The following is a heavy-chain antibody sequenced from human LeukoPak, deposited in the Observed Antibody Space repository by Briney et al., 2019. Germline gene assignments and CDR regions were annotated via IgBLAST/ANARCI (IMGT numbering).Heavy chain of an antibody. CDR2: ISSSGSTI. CDR3: AREGHGESFDY. D-gene: IGHD3-10*01. CDR1: GFTFSSYE. J-gene: IGHJ4*02. Sequence: GGSLRLSCAASGFTFSSYEMNWVRQAPGKGLEWVSYISSSGSTIYYADSVKGRFTISRDNAKNSLYLQMNSLRAEDTAVYYCAREGHGESFDYWGQGTLVTVSS. V-gene: IGHV3-48*03.